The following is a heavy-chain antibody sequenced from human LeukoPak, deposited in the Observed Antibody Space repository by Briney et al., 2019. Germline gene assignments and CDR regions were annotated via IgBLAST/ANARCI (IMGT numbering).Heavy chain of an antibody. V-gene: IGHV4-39*07. CDR2: IYYSGST. Sequence: PSETLSLTCTVSGGSISSSSYYWGWIRQPPGKGLEWIGSIYYSGSTYYNPSLKSRVTISVDTSKNQFSLKLSSVTAADTAVYYCARDQYSSGWYPGYFDYWGQGTLVTVSS. CDR3: ARDQYSSGWYPGYFDY. J-gene: IGHJ4*02. CDR1: GGSISSSSYY. D-gene: IGHD6-19*01.